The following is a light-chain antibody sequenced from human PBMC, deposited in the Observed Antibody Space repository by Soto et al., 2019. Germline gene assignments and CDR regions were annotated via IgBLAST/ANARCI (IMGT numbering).Light chain of an antibody. CDR1: QSFRGL. J-gene: IGKJ5*01. CDR3: QQRHMWPIT. Sequence: VMTHSQITLSLSPGARATLSCRASQSFRGLLAWYQQKPGQAPRLLIYDAYNRATGIPPRFSGSGSGTDFTLTISSLEPEDSAVYYCQQRHMWPITFGQGTRLDI. CDR2: DAY. V-gene: IGKV3-11*01.